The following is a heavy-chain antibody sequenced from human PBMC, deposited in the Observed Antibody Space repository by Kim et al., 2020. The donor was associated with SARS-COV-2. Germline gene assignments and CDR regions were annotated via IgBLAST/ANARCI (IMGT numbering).Heavy chain of an antibody. CDR1: GGSFSGYY. D-gene: IGHD3-9*01. CDR2: INHSGST. V-gene: IGHV4-34*01. CDR3: ARGFPILRYFDWPQAAGFDY. J-gene: IGHJ4*02. Sequence: SETLSLTCAVYGGSFSGYYWSWIRQPPGKGLEWIGEINHSGSTNYNPSLKSRVTISVDTSKNQFSLKLSSVTAADTAVYYCARGFPILRYFDWPQAAGFDYWGQGTLVTVSS.